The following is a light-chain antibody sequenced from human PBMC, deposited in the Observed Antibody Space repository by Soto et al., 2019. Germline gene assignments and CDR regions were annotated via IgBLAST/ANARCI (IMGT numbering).Light chain of an antibody. Sequence: QSVLTQPASVSGSPGQSITISCTGTSSDVGSYNLVSWYQQHPGKAPKLMIYEGSKWPSGVSNRFSGSKSGNTASLTISGLQAEDEADYYCCSYAGSTVFGGGTKLTVL. CDR1: SSDVGSYNL. CDR3: CSYAGSTV. J-gene: IGLJ2*01. CDR2: EGS. V-gene: IGLV2-23*01.